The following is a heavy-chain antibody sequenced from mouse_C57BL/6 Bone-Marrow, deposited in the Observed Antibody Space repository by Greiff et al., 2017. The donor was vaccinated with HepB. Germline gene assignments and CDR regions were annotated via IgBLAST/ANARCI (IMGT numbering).Heavy chain of an antibody. J-gene: IGHJ2*01. CDR3: ASHYYGSYYFDY. D-gene: IGHD1-1*01. CDR1: GYTFTSYW. V-gene: IGHV1-64*01. CDR2: IHPNSGST. Sequence: QVQLQQPGAELVKPGASVKLSCKASGYTFTSYWMHWVKQRPGQGLEWIGMIHPNSGSTNYNEKFKSKATLTVDKSSSTAYMQLSSLTSEDSAVYYCASHYYGSYYFDYWGQGTTLTVSS.